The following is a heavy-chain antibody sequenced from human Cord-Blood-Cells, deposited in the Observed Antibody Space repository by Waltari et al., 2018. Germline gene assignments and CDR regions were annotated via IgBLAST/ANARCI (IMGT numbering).Heavy chain of an antibody. CDR3: ARAVGGILTGNDY. J-gene: IGHJ4*02. D-gene: IGHD3-9*01. CDR1: GFTFSSYA. V-gene: IGHV3-30-3*01. CDR2: ISDEGSNN. Sequence: QVQLVESGGGVVQPGRSLRLSCAASGFTFSSYAMHWVRQAPGKGLEWGAVISDEGSNNYYAYSVKGRFTISRGNSKNTLYLQMNSLRAEDTAVYYCARAVGGILTGNDYWGQGTLVTVSS.